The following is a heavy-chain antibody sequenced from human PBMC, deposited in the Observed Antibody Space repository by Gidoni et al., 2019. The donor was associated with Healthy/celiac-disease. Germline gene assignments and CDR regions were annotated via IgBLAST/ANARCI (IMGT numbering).Heavy chain of an antibody. V-gene: IGHV4-39*01. D-gene: IGHD3-22*01. CDR3: AGPPAGDSSAYGAFDI. CDR2: IYYSGST. CDR1: GGSISSSSYY. Sequence: QLQLQESGPGLVKPSETLSLTCTVSGGSISSSSYYWGWIRQPPGKGLEWIGSIYYSGSTYYNPSLKSRVTISVDTSKNQFSLKLSSVTAADTAVYYCAGPPAGDSSAYGAFDIWGQGTMVTVSS. J-gene: IGHJ3*02.